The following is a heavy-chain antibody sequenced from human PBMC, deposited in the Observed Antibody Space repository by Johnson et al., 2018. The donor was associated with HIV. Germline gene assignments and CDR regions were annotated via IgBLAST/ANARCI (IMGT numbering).Heavy chain of an antibody. J-gene: IGHJ3*02. Sequence: VQLVESGGGLVQPGGSLRLSCAASGFTVSSNYMSWVRQAPGKGLEWVSVIYSGGSTYYADSVKGRFPISRDNSKNTLYLQMNSLRADDTAVYYCARRYCSSTSCYKGRAFDIWGQGTMVTVSS. CDR3: ARRYCSSTSCYKGRAFDI. D-gene: IGHD2-2*02. V-gene: IGHV3-66*01. CDR1: GFTVSSNY. CDR2: IYSGGST.